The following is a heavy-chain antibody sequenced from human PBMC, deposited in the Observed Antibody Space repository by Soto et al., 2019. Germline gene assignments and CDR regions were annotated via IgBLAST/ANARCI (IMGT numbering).Heavy chain of an antibody. CDR2: IYPGDSDT. CDR3: AGQRGSIAVSASDYFQH. CDR1: GYSFTSYW. D-gene: IGHD6-19*01. V-gene: IGHV5-51*01. J-gene: IGHJ1*01. Sequence: EVQLVQSGAEVKKPGESLKISCKGSGYSFTSYWIGWVRQMPGKGLEWMGIIYPGDSDTRYSPSFQGQVTMSADKSISTAYLQWSSLKTSDTAMYYCAGQRGSIAVSASDYFQHWGQGTLVTVSS.